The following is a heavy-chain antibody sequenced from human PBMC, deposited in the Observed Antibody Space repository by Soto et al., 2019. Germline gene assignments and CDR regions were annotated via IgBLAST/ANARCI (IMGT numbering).Heavy chain of an antibody. CDR3: AKDKGNYYFDY. Sequence: GGSLRLSCAASGITFSKSGMHWVRQAPGKGLEWVAFITSDGSRTYYEDSVKGRFTISRDDSMNTVYLQMHSLRTEDTALYYCAKDKGNYYFDYWGQGTQVTVSS. CDR2: ITSDGSRT. CDR1: GITFSKSG. V-gene: IGHV3-30*18. J-gene: IGHJ4*02.